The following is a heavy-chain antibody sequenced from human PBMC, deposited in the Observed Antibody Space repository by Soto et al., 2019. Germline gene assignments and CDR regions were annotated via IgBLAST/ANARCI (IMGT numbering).Heavy chain of an antibody. V-gene: IGHV1-18*01. D-gene: IGHD3-10*02. CDR3: ARALWGLVRLATGERFDY. J-gene: IGHJ4*02. CDR2: ISAYNGNT. CDR1: GYTFTSYG. Sequence: QVQLVQSGAEVKKPGASVKVSCKASGYTFTSYGISWVRQAPGQGLEWMGWISAYNGNTNYAQKLQGRVTMTTDTSTSTAYMELRSLRSDDTAVYYCARALWGLVRLATGERFDYWGQGTLVTVSS.